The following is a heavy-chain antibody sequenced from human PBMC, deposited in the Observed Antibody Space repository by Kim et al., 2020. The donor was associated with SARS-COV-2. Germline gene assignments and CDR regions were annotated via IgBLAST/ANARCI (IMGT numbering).Heavy chain of an antibody. V-gene: IGHV3-13*01. CDR3: ARTGRVGEDGMDV. Sequence: YPGSVKGRFTISRENAKNSLYLQMNSLRAGDTAVYYCARTGRVGEDGMDVWGQGTTVTVSS. J-gene: IGHJ6*02.